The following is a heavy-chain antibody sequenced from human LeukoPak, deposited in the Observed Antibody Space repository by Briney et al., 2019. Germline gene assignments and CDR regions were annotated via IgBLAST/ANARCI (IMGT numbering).Heavy chain of an antibody. CDR2: ISWNSGSI. CDR3: AKDFFKCGGDCYPYADAFDI. J-gene: IGHJ3*02. D-gene: IGHD2-21*02. CDR1: GFTFDDYA. V-gene: IGHV3-9*01. Sequence: PGGSLRLSCAASGFTFDDYAMHWVRQAPGKGLEWVSGISWNSGSIGYADSVKGRFTISRDNAKNSLYLQMNSLRAEDTALYYCAKDFFKCGGDCYPYADAFDIWGQGTMVTVSS.